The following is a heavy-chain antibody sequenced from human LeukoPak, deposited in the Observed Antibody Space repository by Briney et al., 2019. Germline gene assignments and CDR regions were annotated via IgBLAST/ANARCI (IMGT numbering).Heavy chain of an antibody. Sequence: ASVKVSCKASGYTFTDYAVHWVRQAPGQSLEWMGYINGGNGKTEYSQKFQGRLTITRDISATTAYMELSSLRSEDTAVYYCVRDGGYQLLVIWGRGALITVAS. CDR1: GYTFTDYA. J-gene: IGHJ4*02. D-gene: IGHD2-2*01. CDR3: VRDGGYQLLVI. V-gene: IGHV1-3*01. CDR2: INGGNGKT.